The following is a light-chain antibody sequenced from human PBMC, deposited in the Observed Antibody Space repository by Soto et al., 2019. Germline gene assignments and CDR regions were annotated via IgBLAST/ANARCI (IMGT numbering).Light chain of an antibody. V-gene: IGKV3-20*01. Sequence: EIVLTQSPGTLSLSPGERATLSFMASQSVSSAYFAWYQHRPGQAPRLLIYGASTRATGIPDRFSGSGSGTDFTLSISRLEPEDFAVYYCQQYGSSPRTFGQGTKVDI. CDR1: QSVSSAY. CDR2: GAS. J-gene: IGKJ1*01. CDR3: QQYGSSPRT.